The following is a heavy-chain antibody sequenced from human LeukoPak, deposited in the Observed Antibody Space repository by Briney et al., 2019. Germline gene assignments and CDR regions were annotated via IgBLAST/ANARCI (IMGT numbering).Heavy chain of an antibody. Sequence: SETLSLTCAVYGGSFSGYYWSWLRQPPGKGLEWIGEINHSGSTNYNPSLKSRVTISVDTSKNQFSLKLSSVTAADTAVYYCAKSGSYYQVGWFDPWGQGTLVTVSS. CDR1: GGSFSGYY. V-gene: IGHV4-34*01. J-gene: IGHJ5*02. D-gene: IGHD1-26*01. CDR2: INHSGST. CDR3: AKSGSYYQVGWFDP.